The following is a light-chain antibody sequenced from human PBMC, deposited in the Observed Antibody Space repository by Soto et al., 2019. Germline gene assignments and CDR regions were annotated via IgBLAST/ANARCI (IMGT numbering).Light chain of an antibody. V-gene: IGKV3-15*01. J-gene: IGKJ5*01. CDR3: QQYNNWPPIT. Sequence: EIMMTQSPSTLSVSPGERVTLSCRARQSVGSNLAWYQQKPGQAPRLLIYGASTRATGIPARFSGSGSETEFTLTISSLQAEDSAVYFCQQYNNWPPITFGQGTRLEIK. CDR1: QSVGSN. CDR2: GAS.